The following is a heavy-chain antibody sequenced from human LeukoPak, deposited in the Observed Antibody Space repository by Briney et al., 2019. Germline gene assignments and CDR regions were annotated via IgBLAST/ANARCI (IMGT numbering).Heavy chain of an antibody. J-gene: IGHJ4*02. CDR1: GFTFSSYG. Sequence: GGSLRLSCAASGFTFSSYGMHWVRQAPGKGLEWVAVISYDGSNKYYADSVKGRFTISRDNSKNTLYLQMNSLRAEDTAVYYCAKGGRVIAVAGWSYWGQGTLVTVSS. D-gene: IGHD6-19*01. V-gene: IGHV3-30*18. CDR3: AKGGRVIAVAGWSY. CDR2: ISYDGSNK.